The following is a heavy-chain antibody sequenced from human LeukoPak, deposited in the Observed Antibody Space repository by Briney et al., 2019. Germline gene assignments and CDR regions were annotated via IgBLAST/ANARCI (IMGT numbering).Heavy chain of an antibody. CDR3: ARAPRSIRYYYYGMDV. CDR1: GGSFSGYY. D-gene: IGHD6-6*01. Sequence: SETLSLTCAVYGGSFSGYYWSWIRQSPGKGLEWIGEINHSGSTNYNPSLKSRVTISVDTSKNQFSLKLSSVTAADTAVYYCARAPRSIRYYYYGMDVWGKGTTVTVSS. J-gene: IGHJ6*04. V-gene: IGHV4-34*01. CDR2: INHSGST.